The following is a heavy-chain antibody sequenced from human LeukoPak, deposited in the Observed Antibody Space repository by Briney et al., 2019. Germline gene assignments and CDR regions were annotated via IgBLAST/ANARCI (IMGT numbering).Heavy chain of an antibody. CDR2: ISGSGGST. CDR1: GFTFSSYA. Sequence: PGESLRLSCAASGFTFSSYAMSWVRQAPGKGLEWVSAISGSGGSTYYADSVKGRFTISRDNSKNTLYLQMNSLRAEDTAVYYCAKAWYSSSSSTKFDPWGQGTLVTVSS. CDR3: AKAWYSSSSSTKFDP. D-gene: IGHD6-13*01. J-gene: IGHJ5*02. V-gene: IGHV3-23*01.